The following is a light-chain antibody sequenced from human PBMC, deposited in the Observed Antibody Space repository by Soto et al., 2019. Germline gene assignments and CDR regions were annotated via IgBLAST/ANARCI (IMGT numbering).Light chain of an antibody. V-gene: IGKV3-20*01. CDR3: QQYVSSPVT. CDR1: QSVSASY. CDR2: GAS. J-gene: IGKJ1*01. Sequence: VLTNNPRTLSLTPGERATLSCRVSQSVSASYLAWYQQKPGQAPRLLISGASSRATCIPDRFSGSGSWTYFTLTISRLEPEDFAVYYCQQYVSSPVTFGQGTKVDIK.